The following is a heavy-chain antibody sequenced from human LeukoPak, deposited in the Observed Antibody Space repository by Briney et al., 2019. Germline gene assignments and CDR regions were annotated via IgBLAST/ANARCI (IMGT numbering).Heavy chain of an antibody. J-gene: IGHJ3*02. V-gene: IGHV3-21*01. CDR1: GFTFISHC. CDR2: ISISSSYI. Sequence: PGGSLRLSCAASGFTFISHCMTWVRQAPGKGLEWVSSISISSSYIYYADSVKGRFTISRDNRKNSIYLQMNSLRAEDAAVYYCARDEYGRSSRDGAFDMWGQGTMVTVSS. CDR3: ARDEYGRSSRDGAFDM. D-gene: IGHD4/OR15-4a*01.